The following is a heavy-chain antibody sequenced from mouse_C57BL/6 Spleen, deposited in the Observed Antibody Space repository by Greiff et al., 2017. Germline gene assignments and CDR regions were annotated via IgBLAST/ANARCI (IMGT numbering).Heavy chain of an antibody. CDR3: TTPGNYDWYFDV. V-gene: IGHV14-4*01. Sequence: VQRQQSGAELVRPWASVNLSCTASGFNIKDDYLHWVKQRPEQGLEWIGRIDPEHGDTEYASKFPGKATITADTSYNTSYLQLSSLTSEDTAIYYCTTPGNYDWYFDVWGTGTTVTVSS. CDR2: IDPEHGDT. J-gene: IGHJ1*03. D-gene: IGHD2-1*01. CDR1: GFNIKDDY.